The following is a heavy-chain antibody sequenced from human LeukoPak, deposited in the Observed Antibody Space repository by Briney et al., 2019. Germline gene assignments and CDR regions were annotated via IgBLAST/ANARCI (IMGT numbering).Heavy chain of an antibody. J-gene: IGHJ4*02. Sequence: ASVKVSCKASGYTFSSHDINWVRQAPGQGLEWMGWINPNSGGTNYAQKFQGRVTMTRDTSISTTYMELSRLRSDDTAVYYCARVRFYYDYSGLLDYWGQGTLVTVSS. CDR2: INPNSGGT. CDR3: ARVRFYYDYSGLLDY. D-gene: IGHD3-16*01. V-gene: IGHV1-2*02. CDR1: GYTFSSHD.